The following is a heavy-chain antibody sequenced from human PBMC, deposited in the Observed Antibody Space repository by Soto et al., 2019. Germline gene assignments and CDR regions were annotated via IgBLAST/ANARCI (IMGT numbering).Heavy chain of an antibody. CDR1: GFTVNSKY. V-gene: IGHV3-53*01. Sequence: EVQLVESGGGLIQPGGSLRLSCAASGFTVNSKYMSWVRQAPGKGLEWVSVIYSGGDTYYTDSVKGRFTISRDNSENTVSLQMHSLRTEDTAVYYCARGSWDTARIRIGFDYWGQGALVTVSS. CDR3: ARGSWDTARIRIGFDY. CDR2: IYSGGDT. D-gene: IGHD5-18*01. J-gene: IGHJ4*02.